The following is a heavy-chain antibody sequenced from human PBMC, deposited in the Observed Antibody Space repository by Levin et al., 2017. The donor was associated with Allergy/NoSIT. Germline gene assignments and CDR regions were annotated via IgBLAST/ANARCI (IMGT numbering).Heavy chain of an antibody. CDR3: ARDTTVGGEA. V-gene: IGHV3-7*03. D-gene: IGHD4-11*01. CDR2: INQDGTQK. CDR1: GFTFSDHW. J-gene: IGHJ5*02. Sequence: GESLKISCPASGFTFSDHWMTWVRQSPGKGLEWVANINQDGTQKHHADSVKGRFTISRDNAENSLFLQMNYLGTDDTAVYFCARDTTVGGEAWGQGTLVTVSS.